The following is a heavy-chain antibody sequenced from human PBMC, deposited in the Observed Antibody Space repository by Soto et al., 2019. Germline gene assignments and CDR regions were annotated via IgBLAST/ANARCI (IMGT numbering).Heavy chain of an antibody. J-gene: IGHJ6*02. CDR3: AREGFRRVISYYGMDV. Sequence: ASVKVSCKASGYTFSSHATHWVRQAPRQRLEWMGWINGGNGDTKYSQKFQDRVTITRDTSASTAYMELSSLRSEDTAVYYCAREGFRRVISYYGMDVWGQGTTVTVSS. CDR2: INGGNGDT. CDR1: GYTFSSHA. V-gene: IGHV1-3*01. D-gene: IGHD3-16*02.